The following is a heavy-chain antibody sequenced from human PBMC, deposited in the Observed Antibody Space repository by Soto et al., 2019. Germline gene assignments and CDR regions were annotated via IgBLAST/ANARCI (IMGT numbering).Heavy chain of an antibody. CDR1: GFTVSSNY. Sequence: PGGSLRLSCAASGFTVSSNYMSWVRQAPGKGLEWVSVIYSGGSTSYADSVKGRFTISRDNSKNTLYLQMNSLRAEDTAVYYCARDTDYYDISGPNWGKGTLVTVSS. D-gene: IGHD3-22*01. CDR2: IYSGGST. CDR3: ARDTDYYDISGPN. V-gene: IGHV3-53*01. J-gene: IGHJ4*02.